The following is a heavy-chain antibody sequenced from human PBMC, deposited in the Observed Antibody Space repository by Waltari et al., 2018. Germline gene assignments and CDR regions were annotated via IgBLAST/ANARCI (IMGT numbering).Heavy chain of an antibody. D-gene: IGHD1-26*01. Sequence: QVQLVQSGAEVKKPGSSVKFSCKASGGTFSTYTISWVRQAPGQGLEWMGRIVPILGPANDGQKFQGRLTITADKSTSTAYMELSSLRSEDTAVYYCAFAGVTTYSGSLDSWGQGTLVTVSS. CDR2: IVPILGPA. CDR3: AFAGVTTYSGSLDS. J-gene: IGHJ4*02. V-gene: IGHV1-69*08. CDR1: GGTFSTYT.